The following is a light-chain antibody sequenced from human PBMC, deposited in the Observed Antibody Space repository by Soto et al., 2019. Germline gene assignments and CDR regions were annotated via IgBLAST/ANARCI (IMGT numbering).Light chain of an antibody. Sequence: ETVLTQSPATLSLSPGERATLSCRASQSVSSYLAWYQQKRGQAPRLLIYGAYSRATGIPDRFSGSGSGAEFTLTISSLQSEDFAVYYCQQYNNWLITFGQGTRLEIK. CDR2: GAY. V-gene: IGKV3D-15*01. CDR3: QQYNNWLIT. J-gene: IGKJ5*01. CDR1: QSVSSY.